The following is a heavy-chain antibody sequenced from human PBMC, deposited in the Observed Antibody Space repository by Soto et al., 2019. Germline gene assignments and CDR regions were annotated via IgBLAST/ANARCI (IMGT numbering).Heavy chain of an antibody. CDR1: GYSFTSYW. V-gene: IGHV5-10-1*01. CDR2: IDPSDSYT. D-gene: IGHD2-15*01. CDR3: ARLLVAAVPEPPYYYYGMDV. J-gene: IGHJ6*02. Sequence: GESLKISCKGSGYSFTSYWISWVRQMPGKGLEWMGRIDPSDSYTNYSPSFQGHVTISADKSISTAYLQWSSLKASDTAMYYCARLLVAAVPEPPYYYYGMDVWGQGTTVTVSS.